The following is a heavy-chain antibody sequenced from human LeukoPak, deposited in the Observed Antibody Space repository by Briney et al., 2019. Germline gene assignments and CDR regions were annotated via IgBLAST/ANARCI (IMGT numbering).Heavy chain of an antibody. J-gene: IGHJ4*02. CDR2: ISYDGSNK. V-gene: IGHV3-30*18. Sequence: GGSLRLSCAASGFTFSSYGMHWVRQAPGKGLEWVAVISYDGSNKYYADSVKGRFTISRDNSKNTLYLQMNGLRAEDTAVYYCAKEIYDSSGYYQQDFDYWGQGTLVTVSS. D-gene: IGHD3-22*01. CDR1: GFTFSSYG. CDR3: AKEIYDSSGYYQQDFDY.